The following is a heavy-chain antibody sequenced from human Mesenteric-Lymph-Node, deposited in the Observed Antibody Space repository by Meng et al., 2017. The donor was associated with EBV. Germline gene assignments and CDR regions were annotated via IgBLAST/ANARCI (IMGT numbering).Heavy chain of an antibody. D-gene: IGHD6-19*01. CDR2: IYYSGST. J-gene: IGHJ4*02. V-gene: IGHV4-39*01. CDR1: GGSIRSSSYY. Sequence: QLPLQESGPGLVKPSYTLSLTCTCPGGSIRSSSYYWGWIRQPPGKGLEWIGSIYYSGSTYYNPSLKSRVTISVDTSKNQFSLKLSSVTAADTAVYYCARTPGPVAVPFDYWGQGTLVTVSS. CDR3: ARTPGPVAVPFDY.